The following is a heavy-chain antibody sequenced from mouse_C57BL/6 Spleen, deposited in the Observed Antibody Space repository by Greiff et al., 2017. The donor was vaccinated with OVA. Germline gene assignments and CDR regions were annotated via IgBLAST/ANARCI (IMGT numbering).Heavy chain of an antibody. Sequence: VQLQQSGAELVRPGASVTLSCKASGYTFTDYEMHWVKQTSVHGLEWIGAIDPETGGTAYNQKFKGKAILTADKSSSTAYMELRSLTSEDSAVYYCTRYGSSYWYFDVWGTGTTVTVSS. CDR1: GYTFTDYE. J-gene: IGHJ1*03. CDR2: IDPETGGT. V-gene: IGHV1-15*01. CDR3: TRYGSSYWYFDV. D-gene: IGHD1-1*01.